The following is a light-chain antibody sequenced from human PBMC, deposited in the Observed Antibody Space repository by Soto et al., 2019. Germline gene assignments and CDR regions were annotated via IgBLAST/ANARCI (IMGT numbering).Light chain of an antibody. V-gene: IGKV1-39*01. Sequence: DIQMTQSPSSLSASVGDRVTITCRASQSIGRYLNWYQQKPGEAPNVLIYAASTLLSGVPSRFSGSGSGTDFTLTISSLQPEDFATYYCQQGYSPVLTFGGGTKVDIK. CDR1: QSIGRY. J-gene: IGKJ4*01. CDR2: AAS. CDR3: QQGYSPVLT.